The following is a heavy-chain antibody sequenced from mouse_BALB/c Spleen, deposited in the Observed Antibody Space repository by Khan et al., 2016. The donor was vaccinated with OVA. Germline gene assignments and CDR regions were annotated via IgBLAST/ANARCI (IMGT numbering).Heavy chain of an antibody. CDR3: ARVGYNGTMDY. D-gene: IGHD2-14*01. CDR1: GYTFTNYG. Sequence: QIQLVQSGPELKKPGETVKISCKASGYTFTNYGMNWVKQAPGKGLKWMGWINTYTGEPTYADDFKGRFAFSLETSASTAYLQINNLKKEDTATYCCARVGYNGTMDYWGQGTSVTGSS. CDR2: INTYTGEP. J-gene: IGHJ4*01. V-gene: IGHV9-3-1*01.